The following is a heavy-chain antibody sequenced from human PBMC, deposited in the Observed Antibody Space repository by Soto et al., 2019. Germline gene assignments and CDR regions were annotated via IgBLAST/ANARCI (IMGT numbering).Heavy chain of an antibody. D-gene: IGHD3-3*01. CDR2: ISYDGSNK. V-gene: IGHV3-30*18. CDR1: EFNFKSYE. CDR3: AKESGSLGFDP. Sequence: GGSLRLSCEASEFNFKSYEMNWVRQAPGKGLEWVAVISYDGSNKYYADSVKGRFTISRDNSKNTLYLQMNSLRAEDTAVYYCAKESGSLGFDPWGQGTLVTVSS. J-gene: IGHJ5*02.